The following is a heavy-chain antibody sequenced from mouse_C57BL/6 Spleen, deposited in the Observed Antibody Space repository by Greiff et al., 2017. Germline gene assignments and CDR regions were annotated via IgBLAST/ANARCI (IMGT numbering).Heavy chain of an antibody. Sequence: QVQLQQSGAELVKPGASVKISCKASGYAFSSYWMNWVKQRPGKGLEWIGQIYPGDGDTNYNGKFKGKATLTADKSSSTAYMQLSSLTSEDSAVYFCAREGNYGSSFFAYWGQGTLVTVSA. CDR1: GYAFSSYW. J-gene: IGHJ3*01. CDR2: IYPGDGDT. D-gene: IGHD1-1*01. CDR3: AREGNYGSSFFAY. V-gene: IGHV1-80*01.